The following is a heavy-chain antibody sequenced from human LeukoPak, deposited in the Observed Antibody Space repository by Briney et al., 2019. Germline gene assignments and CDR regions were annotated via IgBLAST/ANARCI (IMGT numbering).Heavy chain of an antibody. CDR1: GGSISSGSYY. CDR3: AREGLLWFGELLGWFDP. D-gene: IGHD3-10*01. J-gene: IGHJ5*02. V-gene: IGHV4-61*02. CDR2: IYTSGST. Sequence: SQTLSLTCTGSGGSISSGSYYWSWIRQPAGKGLEWIGRIYTSGSTNYNPSLKSRVTISVDTSKNQFSLKLSSVTAADTAVYYCAREGLLWFGELLGWFDPWGQGTLVTVSS.